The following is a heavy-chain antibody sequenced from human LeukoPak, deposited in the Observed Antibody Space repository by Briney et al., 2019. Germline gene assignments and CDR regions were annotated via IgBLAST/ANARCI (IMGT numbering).Heavy chain of an antibody. CDR1: GFTFDDYA. D-gene: IGHD3-9*01. Sequence: GGSLRLSSVGSGFTFDDYAMHWVRQAPGKGLEWVSGISWNSGRRGYADSVKGRFTISRDNAKTSLYLQMNSLRAEDMALYYCAKRPDYDILTPIDYWGQGTLVTVSS. V-gene: IGHV3-9*03. CDR3: AKRPDYDILTPIDY. CDR2: ISWNSGRR. J-gene: IGHJ4*02.